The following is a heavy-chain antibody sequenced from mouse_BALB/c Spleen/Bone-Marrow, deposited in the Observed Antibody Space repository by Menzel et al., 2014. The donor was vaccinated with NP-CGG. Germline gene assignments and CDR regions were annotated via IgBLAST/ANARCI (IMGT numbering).Heavy chain of an antibody. J-gene: IGHJ2*01. CDR2: ISYSGST. V-gene: IGHV3-8*02. CDR1: GDSTTSGY. Sequence: EVKLVESGPSLVKPSQTLSLTCSVTGDSTTSGYWNWIRKFPGNKLEYMGYISYSGSTYYNPSLKSRISITRDTSKNQYYLQLNSVTTEDTATYYCATYDGYYFDYWGQGTTLTVSS. CDR3: ATYDGYYFDY. D-gene: IGHD1-2*01.